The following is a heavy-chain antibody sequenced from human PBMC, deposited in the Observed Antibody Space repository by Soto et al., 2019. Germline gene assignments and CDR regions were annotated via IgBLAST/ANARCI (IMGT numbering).Heavy chain of an antibody. CDR1: GYTFTSYG. J-gene: IGHJ6*02. CDR3: ARVGYSSSWSVSSSGMDV. V-gene: IGHV1-18*04. D-gene: IGHD6-13*01. CDR2: ISAYNGNT. Sequence: ASVKVSCKASGYTFTSYGISWVRQAPGQGLEWMGWISAYNGNTNYAQKLQGRVTMTTDTSTSTAYMELRSLRSDDTAVYYCARVGYSSSWSVSSSGMDVWGQGTTVTVS.